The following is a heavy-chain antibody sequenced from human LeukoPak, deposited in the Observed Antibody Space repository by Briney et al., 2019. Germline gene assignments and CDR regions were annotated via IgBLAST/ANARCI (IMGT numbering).Heavy chain of an antibody. CDR1: GFTFSSYA. Sequence: PGRSLRLSCAASGFTFSSYAMHWVRQAPGKGLEWVAVISYDGSNKYYADSVKGRFTISRDNSKNTLYLQMNSLRAEDTAVYYCAKVRVASSGWYVWYFDYWGQGTLVTVSS. D-gene: IGHD6-19*01. CDR3: AKVRVASSGWYVWYFDY. V-gene: IGHV3-30-3*01. J-gene: IGHJ4*02. CDR2: ISYDGSNK.